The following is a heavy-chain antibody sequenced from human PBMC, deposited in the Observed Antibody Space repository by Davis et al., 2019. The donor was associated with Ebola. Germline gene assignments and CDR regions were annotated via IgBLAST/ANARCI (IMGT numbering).Heavy chain of an antibody. CDR1: GYIFTTYA. CDR3: ARDLYSGSYFDY. Sequence: ASVKVSCKASGYIFTTYAIHWVRQAPGQRLEWMGWINAGNGDTKSSQKFQGRVTMTRNTSISTAYMELSSLRSEDTAVYYCARDLYSGSYFDYWGQGTLVTVSS. CDR2: INAGNGDT. D-gene: IGHD1-26*01. V-gene: IGHV1-3*01. J-gene: IGHJ4*02.